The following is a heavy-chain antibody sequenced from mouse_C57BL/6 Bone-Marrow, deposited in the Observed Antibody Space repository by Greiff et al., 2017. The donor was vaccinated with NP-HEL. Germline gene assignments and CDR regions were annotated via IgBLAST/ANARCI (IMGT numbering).Heavy chain of an antibody. Sequence: EVKLVEPGGGLVQPGGSLSLSCAASGFTFTDYYMSWVRQPPGKALAWLGFIRNKANGYTKEYSASVKGRFTISRYNSQSILYLQMNALRAEDSATYYCARYDWFAYWGQGTLVTVSA. CDR2: IRNKANGYTK. V-gene: IGHV7-3*01. J-gene: IGHJ3*01. CDR1: GFTFTDYY. CDR3: ARYDWFAY.